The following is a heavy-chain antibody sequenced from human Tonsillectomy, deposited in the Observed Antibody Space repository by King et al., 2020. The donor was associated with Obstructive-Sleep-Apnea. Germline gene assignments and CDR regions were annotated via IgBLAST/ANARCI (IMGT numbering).Heavy chain of an antibody. V-gene: IGHV3-74*01. CDR3: ARLDYDFWIDV. CDR2: LDSDGSST. Sequence: VQLVESGGGLVQPGGSLRLSCAASGVTFSSYWMHWVRQSPGKCLVWVSRLDSDGSSTSYADSVKGRFTISRDNAKNTRYLQMNSLRAEDTAVYYCARLDYDFWIDVWGQGTTVTVSS. CDR1: GVTFSSYW. J-gene: IGHJ6*02. D-gene: IGHD3-3*01.